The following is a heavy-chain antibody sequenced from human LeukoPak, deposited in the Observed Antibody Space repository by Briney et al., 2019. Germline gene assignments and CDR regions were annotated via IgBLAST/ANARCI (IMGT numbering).Heavy chain of an antibody. CDR3: ARGSSYYDILTGNFDY. J-gene: IGHJ4*02. CDR1: GFTFSDYY. Sequence: GGSLRLSCAASGFTFSDYYMSWIRQAPGKGLEWVSYISSSGSTIYYADSVKGRFTISRDNAKSSLYLQMNSLRAEDTAVYYCARGSSYYDILTGNFDYWGQGTLVTVSS. CDR2: ISSSGSTI. D-gene: IGHD3-9*01. V-gene: IGHV3-11*04.